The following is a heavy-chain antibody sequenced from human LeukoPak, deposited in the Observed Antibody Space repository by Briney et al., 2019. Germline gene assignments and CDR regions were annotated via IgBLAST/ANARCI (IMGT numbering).Heavy chain of an antibody. CDR1: GGSFSGYY. J-gene: IGHJ2*01. V-gene: IGHV4-34*01. D-gene: IGHD6-13*01. CDR3: ARGGLGSSLVRYFDL. CDR2: IKHSGST. Sequence: SETLSLTCAVYGGSFSGYYWSWIRQPPGKGLEWIGEIKHSGSTNYNPSLKSRVTISVDTSKIQFSLKLSSVTAADTAVYYCARGGLGSSLVRYFDLWGRGTLVTVSS.